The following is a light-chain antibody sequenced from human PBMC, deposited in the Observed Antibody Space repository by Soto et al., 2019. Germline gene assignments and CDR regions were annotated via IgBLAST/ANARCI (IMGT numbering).Light chain of an antibody. CDR1: QSVNSNY. V-gene: IGKV3-20*01. CDR3: QQHGSSPTT. CDR2: GAS. J-gene: IGKJ4*01. Sequence: EIVLTQSPGTLSLSPGERATLSCRAGQSVNSNYLAWYQQRPGQAPRLLIYGASSRATGIPDRFSGSGSGTDFILTISRLEPEDFAVYYCQQHGSSPTTFGGGTK.